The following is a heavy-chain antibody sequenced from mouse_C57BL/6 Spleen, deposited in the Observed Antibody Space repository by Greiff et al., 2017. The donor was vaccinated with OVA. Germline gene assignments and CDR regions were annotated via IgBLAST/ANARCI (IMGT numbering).Heavy chain of an antibody. CDR2: ISAGGSYT. V-gene: IGHV5-4*01. Sequence: EVKLMESGGGLVKPGGSLKLSCAASGFTFSSYAMSWVRQTPEKRLEWVATISAGGSYTYYPDNVKGRFTISRDNANNNLYLQMSNLKSEDAAMYYCARETAYYSPFAYWGQGTLVTVSA. D-gene: IGHD2-12*01. J-gene: IGHJ3*01. CDR1: GFTFSSYA. CDR3: ARETAYYSPFAY.